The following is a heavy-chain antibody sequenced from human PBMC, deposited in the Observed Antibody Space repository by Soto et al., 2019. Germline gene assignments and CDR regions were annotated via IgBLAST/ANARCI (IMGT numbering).Heavy chain of an antibody. CDR3: AARACSSTSCYFFAFDI. J-gene: IGHJ3*02. V-gene: IGHV1-58*02. Sequence: SSVQVSCQASGFTFTSSAMQWVRQARGQRLEWIGWIVVGSGNTNYAQKFQERVTITRDMSTSTAYMELSSLRSEDTAVYYCAARACSSTSCYFFAFDIWGQGTMVTVSS. CDR2: IVVGSGNT. CDR1: GFTFTSSA. D-gene: IGHD2-2*01.